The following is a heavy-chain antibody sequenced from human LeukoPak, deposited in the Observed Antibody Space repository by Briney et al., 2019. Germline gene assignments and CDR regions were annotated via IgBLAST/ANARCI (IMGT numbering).Heavy chain of an antibody. V-gene: IGHV3-53*01. Sequence: GGSLRLSCTVSGFTVSSNSMSWVRQAPGKGLEWVSFIYSDNTHYSDSVKGRFTISRDNSKNTLYLQMNSLRAEDTAVYYCARGRWLRINWFDPWGQGTLVTVSS. D-gene: IGHD5-24*01. CDR2: IYSDNT. J-gene: IGHJ5*02. CDR1: GFTVSSNS. CDR3: ARGRWLRINWFDP.